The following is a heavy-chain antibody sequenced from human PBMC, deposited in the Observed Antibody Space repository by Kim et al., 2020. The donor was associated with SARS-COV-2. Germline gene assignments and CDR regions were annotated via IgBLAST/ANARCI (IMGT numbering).Heavy chain of an antibody. J-gene: IGHJ4*02. CDR1: GFTFSSYT. V-gene: IGHV3-21*01. CDR2: ISNSSSYI. D-gene: IGHD2-2*01. Sequence: GGSLRLSCAASGFTFSSYTMNWVRQAPGKGLEWVSSISNSSSYIYYADSVKGRFTISRDNAKNSLYLQMNSLRAEDTAVYYCARGEGCSSTSCYRSVGDYWGQGTLVTASS. CDR3: ARGEGCSSTSCYRSVGDY.